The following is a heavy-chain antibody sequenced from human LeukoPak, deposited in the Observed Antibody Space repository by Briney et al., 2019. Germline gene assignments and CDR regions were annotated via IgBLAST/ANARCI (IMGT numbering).Heavy chain of an antibody. Sequence: ASVKVSCKASGGTFSSYAISWVRQAPGQGLEWVGGIIPIFGTASYAQKFQGRVTITADESTSTAYMELSSLRSEDTAVYYCARDARGAAAADDPFDIWGQGTMVTVSS. D-gene: IGHD6-13*01. V-gene: IGHV1-69*13. CDR3: ARDARGAAAADDPFDI. CDR1: GGTFSSYA. J-gene: IGHJ3*02. CDR2: IIPIFGTA.